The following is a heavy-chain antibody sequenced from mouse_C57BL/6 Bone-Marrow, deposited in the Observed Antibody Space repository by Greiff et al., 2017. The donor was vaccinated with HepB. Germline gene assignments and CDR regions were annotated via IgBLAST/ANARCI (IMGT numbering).Heavy chain of an antibody. J-gene: IGHJ1*03. V-gene: IGHV5-15*01. CDR1: GFTFSDYG. CDR3: ARRGYSNYWYFDV. CDR2: ISNLAYSI. D-gene: IGHD2-5*01. Sequence: EVKVVVSGGGLVQPGGSLKLSCAASGFTFSDYGMAWVRQAPRKGPEWVAFISNLAYSIYYADTVTGRFTISRENAKNTLYLEMSGLRSEDTAMYYCARRGYSNYWYFDVWGTGTTVTVSS.